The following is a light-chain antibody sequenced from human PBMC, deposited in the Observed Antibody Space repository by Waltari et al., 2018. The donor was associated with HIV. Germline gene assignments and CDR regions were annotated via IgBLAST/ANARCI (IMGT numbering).Light chain of an antibody. V-gene: IGKV3D-15*01. CDR3: NQYHVWPRGT. CDR2: GAS. Sequence: IVLTQYLINLSVSQGDRVTFSCRASQCLGSYLAWYKQKNDKPPRLLVYGASMRSTCCPGRFSGSGAEADFNFGTDGRETDDCAFYYCNQYHVWPRGTFGKGTKVE. J-gene: IGKJ2*02. CDR1: QCLGSY.